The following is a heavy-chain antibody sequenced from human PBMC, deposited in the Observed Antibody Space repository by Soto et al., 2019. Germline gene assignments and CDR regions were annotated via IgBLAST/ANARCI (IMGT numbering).Heavy chain of an antibody. J-gene: IGHJ5*02. Sequence: QITLKESGPTLVKPTQTLTLTCTFSGFSLTTRGVGVGWIRQPPGKALECLALIYWDDDKRYSPSLQSRLSTTKDTSKHQVVLTMTNVDPMDTATDYCAHIPNYYQYDWFDPWGQGPLVSVSS. CDR1: GFSLTTRGVG. D-gene: IGHD3-16*01. V-gene: IGHV2-5*02. CDR2: IYWDDDK. CDR3: AHIPNYYQYDWFDP.